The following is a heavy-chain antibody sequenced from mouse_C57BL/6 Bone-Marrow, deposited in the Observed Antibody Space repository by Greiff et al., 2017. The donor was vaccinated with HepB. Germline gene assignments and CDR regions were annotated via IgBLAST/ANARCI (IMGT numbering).Heavy chain of an antibody. CDR3: ARKIYYDYLYAMDY. D-gene: IGHD2-4*01. J-gene: IGHJ4*01. V-gene: IGHV1-50*01. CDR2: IDPSDSYT. Sequence: QVQLQQPGAELVKPGASVKLSCKASGYTFTSYWMQWVKQRPGQGLEWIGEIDPSDSYTNYNQKLKGKATLTVDTSSSTAYMQLSSLTSEDSAVYYCARKIYYDYLYAMDYWGQGTSVTVSS. CDR1: GYTFTSYW.